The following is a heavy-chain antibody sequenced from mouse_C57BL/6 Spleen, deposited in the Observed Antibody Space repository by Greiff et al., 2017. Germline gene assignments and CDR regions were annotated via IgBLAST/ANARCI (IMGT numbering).Heavy chain of an antibody. CDR2: ISDGGSYT. D-gene: IGHD1-1*01. CDR3: ARDRDGSSAYYYAMDY. CDR1: GFTFSSYA. Sequence: EVQGVESGGGLVKPGGSLKLSCAASGFTFSSYAMSWVRQTPEKRLEWVATISDGGSYTYYPDNVKGRFTISRDNAKNNLYLQMSHLKSEDRAMYYCARDRDGSSAYYYAMDYWGQGTSVTVSS. V-gene: IGHV5-4*01. J-gene: IGHJ4*01.